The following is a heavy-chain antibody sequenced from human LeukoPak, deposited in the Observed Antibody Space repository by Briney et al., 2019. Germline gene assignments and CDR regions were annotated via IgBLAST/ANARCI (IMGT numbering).Heavy chain of an antibody. V-gene: IGHV3-23*01. CDR2: ISGSGGST. Sequence: GGSLRLSCAASGFTFSSYAMSWVRQAPGKGLEWVSAISGSGGSTYYADSVKGRFTISRDNSKNTLYLQMNSLRAEDTAVYYCAKAPPAAGLVRTVFDYWGQGTLVTVSS. J-gene: IGHJ4*02. D-gene: IGHD6-13*01. CDR3: AKAPPAAGLVRTVFDY. CDR1: GFTFSSYA.